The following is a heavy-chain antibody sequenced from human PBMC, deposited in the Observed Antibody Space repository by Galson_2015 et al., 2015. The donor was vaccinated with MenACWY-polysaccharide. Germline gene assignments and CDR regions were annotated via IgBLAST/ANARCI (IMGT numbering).Heavy chain of an antibody. CDR1: GFTFSNVW. CDR3: STGDGHTTGFDY. J-gene: IGHJ4*02. Sequence: SLRLSCAASGFTFSNVWMSWVRQAPGKGLEWVGRIKSMTDGGTTDYVAPVKGRFTFSRDDSKSTVYVQMNSLKTEDTAVYYCSTGDGHTTGFDYWGQGALVIVSS. D-gene: IGHD2-8*02. V-gene: IGHV3-15*01. CDR2: IKSMTDGGTT.